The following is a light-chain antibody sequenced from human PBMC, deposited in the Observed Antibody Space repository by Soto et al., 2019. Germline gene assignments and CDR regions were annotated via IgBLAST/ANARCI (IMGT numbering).Light chain of an antibody. CDR2: EVS. V-gene: IGLV1-44*01. CDR3: TSFAPGRIYV. Sequence: QSVLTQPPSASGTPGQRVTISCSGSSSNIGSNTVSWYQQLSGDPKLIIYEVSHRFSGLSYRFSGSKSGNTASLTISGLQAEDEGDYYCTSFAPGRIYVFGSGTKVTVL. CDR1: SSNIGSNT. J-gene: IGLJ1*01.